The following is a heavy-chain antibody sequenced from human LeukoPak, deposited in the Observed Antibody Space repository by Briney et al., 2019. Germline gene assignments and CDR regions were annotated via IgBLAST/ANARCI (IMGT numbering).Heavy chain of an antibody. J-gene: IGHJ5*02. CDR2: ISGYNGKT. CDR3: ARAGAVVDNWFDP. CDR1: GYTFNTYG. D-gene: IGHD2-15*01. Sequence: ASVKVSCKASGYTFNTYGITWVRQAPGQGPEWMGWISGYNGKTKYAQNLQDRVTMTTDTSTTTAYMELRSLRSDDAAVYYCARAGAVVDNWFDPWGQGTLVTVSS. V-gene: IGHV1-18*01.